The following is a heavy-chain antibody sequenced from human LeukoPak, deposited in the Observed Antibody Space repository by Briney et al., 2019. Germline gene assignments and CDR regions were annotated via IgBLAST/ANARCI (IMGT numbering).Heavy chain of an antibody. CDR1: GGSFSGYY. CDR2: MNHSGST. D-gene: IGHD6-13*01. J-gene: IGHJ4*02. V-gene: IGHV4-34*01. Sequence: SETLSLTCAVYGGSFSGYYWSWIRQPPGKGLEWIGEMNHSGSTNYNPSLKSRVTISVDTLKNQFSLKLSSVTAADTAVYYCARGRSGYSSSKGKFDYWGQGTLVTVSS. CDR3: ARGRSGYSSSKGKFDY.